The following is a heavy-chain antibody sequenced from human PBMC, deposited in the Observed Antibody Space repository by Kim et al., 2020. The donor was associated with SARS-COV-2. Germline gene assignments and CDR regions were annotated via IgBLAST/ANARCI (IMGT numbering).Heavy chain of an antibody. CDR3: ARDLYSGYELDAFDI. V-gene: IGHV4-59*13. D-gene: IGHD5-12*01. CDR1: GGSISSYY. J-gene: IGHJ3*02. CDR2: IYYSGST. Sequence: SETLSLTCTVSGGSISSYYWSWIRQPPGKGLEWIGYIYYSGSTNYNPSLKSRVTISVDTSKNQFSLKLSSVTAADTAVYYCARDLYSGYELDAFDIWGQGTMVTVSS.